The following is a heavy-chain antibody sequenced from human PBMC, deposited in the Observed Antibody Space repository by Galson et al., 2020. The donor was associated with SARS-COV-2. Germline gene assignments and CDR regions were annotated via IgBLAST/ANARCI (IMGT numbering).Heavy chain of an antibody. D-gene: IGHD2-8*02. J-gene: IGHJ6*02. CDR3: ARDLEGCTGECYGADYYYAMDV. CDR2: VSFSGST. Sequence: SETLSLTCTVSGDSITSYYWNWIRQSPGKGLEWVGYVSFSGSTNYNPSLKSRVTISLDASKKSFSLRLNSVTAADTAVYYCARDLEGCTGECYGADYYYAMDVWGPGTTVSVSS. CDR1: GDSITSYY. V-gene: IGHV4-59*01.